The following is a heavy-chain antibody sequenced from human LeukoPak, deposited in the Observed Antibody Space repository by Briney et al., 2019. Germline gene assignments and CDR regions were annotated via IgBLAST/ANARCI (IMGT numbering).Heavy chain of an antibody. J-gene: IGHJ1*01. Sequence: PSETLSLTCTVSGGSISSYYWSWIRQPAGKGLEWIGYIYYSGSTNYNPSLKSRVTISVDTSKNQFSLKLSSVTAADTAVYYCVRSSTVSYFQHWGQGTLVTVSS. CDR3: VRSSTVSYFQH. D-gene: IGHD4-17*01. V-gene: IGHV4-59*12. CDR1: GGSISSYY. CDR2: IYYSGST.